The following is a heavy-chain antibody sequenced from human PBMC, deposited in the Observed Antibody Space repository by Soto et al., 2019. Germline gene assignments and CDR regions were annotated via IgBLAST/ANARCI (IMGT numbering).Heavy chain of an antibody. D-gene: IGHD3-22*01. CDR1: GGSFSGYY. V-gene: IGHV4-34*01. J-gene: IGHJ4*02. Sequence: SETLSLTCAVYGGSFSGYYWSWIRQPPGKGLEWIGEINHSGSTNYNPSLKSRVTISVDTSKNQFSLKLSSVTAADTAVYYCARTRYYYDSSGYSRDYYFDYWGQGTLVTVSS. CDR2: INHSGST. CDR3: ARTRYYYDSSGYSRDYYFDY.